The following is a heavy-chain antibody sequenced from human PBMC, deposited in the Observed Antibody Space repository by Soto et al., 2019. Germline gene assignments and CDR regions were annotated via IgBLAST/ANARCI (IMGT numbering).Heavy chain of an antibody. CDR2: IYSSGRT. V-gene: IGHV3-53*01. Sequence: EVQLVESGGGLIQPGGSVRLSCAASGLSVSNNYMSWVRQAPGKGLEGVSIIYSSGRTFYADCVKGRFTISRDSSKNTLSLQLNSLRAEDTAVYYCARGGYFERHDDPAWGHGGQGTLVTVSS. CDR1: GLSVSNNY. D-gene: IGHD3-16*01. J-gene: IGHJ4*02. CDR3: ARGGYFERHDDPAWGH.